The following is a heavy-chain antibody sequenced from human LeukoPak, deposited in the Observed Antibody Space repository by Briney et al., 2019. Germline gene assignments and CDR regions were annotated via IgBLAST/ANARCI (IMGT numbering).Heavy chain of an antibody. CDR2: INHSGST. Sequence: SETLSLTCAVYGGSFSDYYWSWICQPPGKGLEWIGEINHSGSTNYNPSLKSRVTISVDTSKNQFSLKLSSVTAADTAVYYCARDAGYCSGGSCYSAFNYWGQGTLVTVSS. J-gene: IGHJ4*02. CDR1: GGSFSDYY. CDR3: ARDAGYCSGGSCYSAFNY. V-gene: IGHV4-34*01. D-gene: IGHD2-15*01.